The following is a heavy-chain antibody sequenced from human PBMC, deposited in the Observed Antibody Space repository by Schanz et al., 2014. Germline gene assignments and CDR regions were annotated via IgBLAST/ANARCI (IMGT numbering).Heavy chain of an antibody. J-gene: IGHJ4*02. CDR3: ARGVRIDY. D-gene: IGHD3-3*01. CDR1: GFVFRTFA. V-gene: IGHV3-7*01. Sequence: EVQLLESGGTVVQPGGSLRVSCAASGFVFRTFAMYWVRQAPGKGLEWVANIKQDGSEKYYVDSVKGRFTISRDNAKNSLYLQKNSLTAEDTAVYYCARGVRIDYWGQGTLVTVSS. CDR2: IKQDGSEK.